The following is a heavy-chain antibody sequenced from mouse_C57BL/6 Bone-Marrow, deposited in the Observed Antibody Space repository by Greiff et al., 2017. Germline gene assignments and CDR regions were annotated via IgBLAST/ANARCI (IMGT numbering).Heavy chain of an antibody. Sequence: EVQGVESGPELVKPGASVKMSCKASGYTFTDYNMHWVKQSHGKSLEWIGYINPNNGGTSYNQKFKGKATLTVNKSSSTAYMELRSLTSEDSAVYYCARDGYYSYAMDYWGQGTSVTVSS. CDR3: ARDGYYSYAMDY. CDR1: GYTFTDYN. D-gene: IGHD2-3*01. CDR2: INPNNGGT. V-gene: IGHV1-22*01. J-gene: IGHJ4*01.